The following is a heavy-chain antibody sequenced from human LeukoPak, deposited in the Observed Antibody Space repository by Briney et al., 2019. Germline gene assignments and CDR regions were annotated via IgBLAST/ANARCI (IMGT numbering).Heavy chain of an antibody. Sequence: GGSLRLSCAASGFTFSSYSMNWVRQAPGKGLEWVSSISSSSSYIYYADSVKGRFTISRDNSKNTLYLQMYSLRAEDTALYYCAKISGYYPSDYWGQGTLVTVSS. D-gene: IGHD3-22*01. CDR2: ISSSSSYI. J-gene: IGHJ4*02. CDR3: AKISGYYPSDY. V-gene: IGHV3-21*01. CDR1: GFTFSSYS.